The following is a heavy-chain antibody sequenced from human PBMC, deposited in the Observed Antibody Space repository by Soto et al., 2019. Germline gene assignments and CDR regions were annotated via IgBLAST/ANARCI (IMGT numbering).Heavy chain of an antibody. CDR1: GFSFSDYY. J-gene: IGHJ5*02. CDR3: ARGGSKSSTWFAWFDP. V-gene: IGHV3-11*01. CDR2: IDSSGSNI. Sequence: QVQLLESGGALVKPGGSLRLSCAASGFSFSDYYRSWIRQAPGKGLEWVSYIDSSGSNIFYADSVKGRFTISRDNANNSRELQLNSLGDEDTAVYYCARGGSKSSTWFAWFDPWGQGTLVSVSS. D-gene: IGHD6-13*01.